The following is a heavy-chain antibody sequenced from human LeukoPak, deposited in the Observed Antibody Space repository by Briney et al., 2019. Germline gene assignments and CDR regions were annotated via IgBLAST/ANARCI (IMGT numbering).Heavy chain of an antibody. CDR2: ISSSRGYI. D-gene: IGHD5-18*01. Sequence: GRSLRLSCAASGFTFSSYSMNWVRQAPGKGLEWVSSISSSRGYIYYADSVKGRFTISRDNAKNSLYLQMNSLRAEDTAVYYCARALGYNYGYSLCFDYWGQGTLVSASS. J-gene: IGHJ4*02. CDR1: GFTFSSYS. V-gene: IGHV3-21*01. CDR3: ARALGYNYGYSLCFDY.